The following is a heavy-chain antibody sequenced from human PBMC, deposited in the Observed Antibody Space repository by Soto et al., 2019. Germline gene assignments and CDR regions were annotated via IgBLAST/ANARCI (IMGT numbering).Heavy chain of an antibody. D-gene: IGHD6-13*01. Sequence: EVQLVESGGGLIQPGGSLRLSCAASGLTVSSNYMSWVRQAPGKGLEWVSVIYSGGSTYYADSVKGRFTISRDNSKNTLYLQMNSLRAEDTAVYYCARDRPSSSWDGRRMVPGWFDPWGQGTLVTVSS. CDR2: IYSGGST. V-gene: IGHV3-53*01. CDR3: ARDRPSSSWDGRRMVPGWFDP. J-gene: IGHJ5*02. CDR1: GLTVSSNY.